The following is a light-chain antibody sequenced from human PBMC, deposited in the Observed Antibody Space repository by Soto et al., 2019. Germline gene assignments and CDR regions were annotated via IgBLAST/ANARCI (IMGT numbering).Light chain of an antibody. V-gene: IGLV2-14*01. J-gene: IGLJ1*01. CDR2: DVS. CDR1: SSDVGGYNY. Sequence: QSALTQPASVSGSPGQSITISCTGTSSDVGGYNYVSWYQQHPGKAPKLMIYDVSNRPSGVSNRFSGSKSGNTASLTISGLQADDEADYYCSSDKSSSTLGYVFGTGTKLTVL. CDR3: SSDKSSSTLGYV.